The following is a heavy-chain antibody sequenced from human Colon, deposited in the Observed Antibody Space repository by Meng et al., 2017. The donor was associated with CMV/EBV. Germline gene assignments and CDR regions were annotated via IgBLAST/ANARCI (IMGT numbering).Heavy chain of an antibody. V-gene: IGHV5-51*01. CDR1: GYYFGSYW. CDR3: VRQGVMGMQLLADDY. J-gene: IGHJ4*01. Sequence: KVSCKGSGYYFGSYWVSWVRQTPEKGLEWMGIIYPGDSDTRYNPSFQGQVTISADKPLATTYLHWNSLRTSDSGTYYCVRQGVMGMQLLADDYWGQGTRVTVSS. CDR2: IYPGDSDT. D-gene: IGHD2-21*01.